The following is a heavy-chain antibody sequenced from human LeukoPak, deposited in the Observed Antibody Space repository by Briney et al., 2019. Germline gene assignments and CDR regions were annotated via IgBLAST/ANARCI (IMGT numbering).Heavy chain of an antibody. CDR1: GFTVSNFY. CDR2: IYSGGST. J-gene: IGHJ3*02. CDR3: ARVALYALDI. Sequence: GGSLRLSCAASGFTVSNFYMTWVRQAPGKGLEWVSVIYSGGSTYYADSVKGRFTISRDNSKNTLSLQMSSLRVEDTAVYYCARVALYALDIWGQGTMVTVSS. V-gene: IGHV3-53*01. D-gene: IGHD2-8*01.